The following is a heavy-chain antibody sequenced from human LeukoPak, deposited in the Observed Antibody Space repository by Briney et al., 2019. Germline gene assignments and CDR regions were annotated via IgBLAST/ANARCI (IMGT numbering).Heavy chain of an antibody. CDR2: ISGSGGST. CDR1: GFTFSSYA. CDR3: AKEEVWGVITLSYYFDY. D-gene: IGHD3-10*01. Sequence: GGSLRLSCAASGFTFSSYAMSWVRQAPGKGLEWVSAISGSGGSTYYADSVKGRFTISRDNSKNTLYLQMNSLRAEDTAVYYCAKEEVWGVITLSYYFDYWGQGTLVTVSS. J-gene: IGHJ4*02. V-gene: IGHV3-23*01.